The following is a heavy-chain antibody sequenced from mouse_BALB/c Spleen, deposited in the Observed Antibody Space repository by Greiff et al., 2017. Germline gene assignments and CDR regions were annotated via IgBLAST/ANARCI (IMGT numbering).Heavy chain of an antibody. D-gene: IGHD2-12*01. J-gene: IGHJ4*01. CDR2: ISSGSSTI. CDR3: ARNSDPYAMDY. Sequence: EVQLVESGGGLVQPGGSRKLSCAASGFTFSSFGMHWVRQAPEKGLEWVAYISSGSSTIYYADTVKGRFTISRDNPKNTLFLQMTSLRSEDTAMYYCARNSDPYAMDYWGQGTSVTVSS. CDR1: GFTFSSFG. V-gene: IGHV5-17*02.